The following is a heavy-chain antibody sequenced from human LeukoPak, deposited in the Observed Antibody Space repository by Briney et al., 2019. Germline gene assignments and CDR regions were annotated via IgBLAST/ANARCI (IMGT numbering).Heavy chain of an antibody. Sequence: PGGSLRLSCAASGFTFRNHGMHWARQAPGKGLEWAAVIYYDGSIEYYADSVKGRFTISRDNSKSTLCLQMNSLRAEDTAVYYCAKQLGYCSDGSCYFPYWGQGTLVTVSS. V-gene: IGHV3-33*06. J-gene: IGHJ4*02. D-gene: IGHD2-15*01. CDR1: GFTFRNHG. CDR2: IYYDGSIE. CDR3: AKQLGYCSDGSCYFPY.